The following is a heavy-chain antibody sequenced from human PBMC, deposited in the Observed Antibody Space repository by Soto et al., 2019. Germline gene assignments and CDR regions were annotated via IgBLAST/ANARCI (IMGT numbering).Heavy chain of an antibody. J-gene: IGHJ2*01. CDR1: GFTFNTYG. CDR2: ISYDGINK. CDR3: ARSPQPARGIHWYFDL. D-gene: IGHD2-15*01. V-gene: IGHV3-30*03. Sequence: QVQLVESGGGVVQPGRSLGLSCAASGFTFNTYGMHWVRQAPGKGLEWVAAISYDGINKYYGDSVKGRFTISRDNSMITLYVQMNSLRAEDTALYYCARSPQPARGIHWYFDLWGRGILVTVSS.